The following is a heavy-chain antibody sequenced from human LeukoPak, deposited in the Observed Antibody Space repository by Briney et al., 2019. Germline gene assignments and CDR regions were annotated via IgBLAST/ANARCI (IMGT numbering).Heavy chain of an antibody. J-gene: IGHJ6*03. V-gene: IGHV1-69*05. CDR3: ARGDKWTGYYMDV. D-gene: IGHD1-14*01. CDR1: GGTFSSYA. Sequence: SVKVSCKASGGTFSSYAISWVRQAPGQGLEWMGRIIPIFGTANYAQKFQGRVTITTDESTSTAYMELSSLRSEDTAVYYCARGDKWTGYYMDVWGKGTTVTVSS. CDR2: IIPIFGTA.